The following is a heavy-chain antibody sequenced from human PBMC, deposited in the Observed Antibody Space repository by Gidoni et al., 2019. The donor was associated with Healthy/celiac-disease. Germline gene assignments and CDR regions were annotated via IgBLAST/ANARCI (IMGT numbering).Heavy chain of an antibody. CDR3: AKDLYYDILTGTGAFDI. D-gene: IGHD3-9*01. CDR1: GFTFDDYA. Sequence: EVQLVESGGGLVQPGRSLRLSCAASGFTFDDYAMHWVRQAPGKGLEGVSGISWNSGSIGYADSVKGRFTISRDNAKNSLYLQMNSLRAEDTALYYCAKDLYYDILTGTGAFDIWGQGTMVTVSS. CDR2: ISWNSGSI. J-gene: IGHJ3*02. V-gene: IGHV3-9*01.